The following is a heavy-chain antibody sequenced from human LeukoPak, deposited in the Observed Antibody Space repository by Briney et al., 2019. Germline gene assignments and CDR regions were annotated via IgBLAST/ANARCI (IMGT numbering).Heavy chain of an antibody. J-gene: IGHJ4*02. Sequence: GESLKISCKGSGYSFTSYWIAWVRQMPGKGLEWMGIIYPGDSDTRHSPSFQGQVTISADKSISTAYLQWSSLKASDTAMFYCARQSALVTPFDYWGQGTLVTVSS. CDR2: IYPGDSDT. CDR3: ARQSALVTPFDY. CDR1: GYSFTSYW. V-gene: IGHV5-51*01. D-gene: IGHD5-18*01.